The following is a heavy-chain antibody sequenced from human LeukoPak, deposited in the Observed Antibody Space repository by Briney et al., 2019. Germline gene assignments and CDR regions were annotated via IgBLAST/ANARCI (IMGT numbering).Heavy chain of an antibody. CDR1: GYTFTSYA. CDR2: INAGNGNT. J-gene: IGHJ5*02. V-gene: IGHV1-3*01. D-gene: IGHD3-22*01. Sequence: ASVKVSCKDSGYTFTSYAMHWVRQAPGQRLEWMGWINAGNGNTKYSQKFQGRVTITRDTSASTAYMELSSLRSEDTAVYYCARDTLLHYYDSSGYAPFDPWGQGTLVTVSS. CDR3: ARDTLLHYYDSSGYAPFDP.